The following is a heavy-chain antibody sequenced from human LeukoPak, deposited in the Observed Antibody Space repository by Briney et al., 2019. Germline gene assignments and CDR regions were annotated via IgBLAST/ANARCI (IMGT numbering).Heavy chain of an antibody. D-gene: IGHD5-12*01. J-gene: IGHJ4*02. V-gene: IGHV1-2*04. CDR2: INPNSGGT. CDR1: GYTFTGYY. Sequence: ASVKVSCAASGYTFTGYYMHWVRQAPGQGLKWMGWINPNSGGTDYAQKFQGWVTMTRHTSISTAYMELSGLRSDDTAVYYCARVGGGYDSDGAHWGQGTLVIVSS. CDR3: ARVGGGYDSDGAH.